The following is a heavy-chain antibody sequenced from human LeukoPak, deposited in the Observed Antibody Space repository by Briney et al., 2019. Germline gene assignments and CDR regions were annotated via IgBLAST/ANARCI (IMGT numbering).Heavy chain of an antibody. V-gene: IGHV3-7*01. CDR1: GFTFTSYW. CDR3: VRRRRDGHYSHDF. D-gene: IGHD2-15*01. CDR2: INKDGSEQ. Sequence: GGSLRLSCTASGFTFTSYWMTWVRQSPGKGLEWVANINKDGSEQNYVDSVKARFTLSRDNAKNTLHLQLNSLRIEDTAVYYCVRRRRDGHYSHDFWGQGTLVTVSS. J-gene: IGHJ4*02.